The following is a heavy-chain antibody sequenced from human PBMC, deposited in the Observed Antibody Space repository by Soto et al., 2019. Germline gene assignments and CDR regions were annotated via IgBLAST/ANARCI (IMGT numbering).Heavy chain of an antibody. D-gene: IGHD2-15*01. Sequence: QVQLMQSGAEVKKPGSSVKVSCKASGGTISTNVISWVRQAPGQGLDWMGEIMPIFAAPNNAQKFQGRLTITADTSTTTVYMELSSLTSEDTAVYFCATGARYCSGGSCYPDDWGQGTLVIVSS. J-gene: IGHJ4*02. V-gene: IGHV1-69*06. CDR2: IMPIFAAP. CDR3: ATGARYCSGGSCYPDD. CDR1: GGTISTNV.